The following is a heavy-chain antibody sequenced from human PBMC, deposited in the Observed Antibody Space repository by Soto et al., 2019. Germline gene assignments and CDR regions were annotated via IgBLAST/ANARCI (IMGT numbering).Heavy chain of an antibody. CDR1: GGSISSYY. CDR3: ARLLWSRGDWFDP. Sequence: QVQLQESGPGLVKPSETLSLTCTVSGGSISSYYWSWIRQPPGKGLEWIGYIYYSGSTNYNPSLKARVTTSVDTSTNQFSLELSSVTAADPAVYYCARLLWSRGDWFDPWGQGTLVTVSS. V-gene: IGHV4-59*08. J-gene: IGHJ5*02. CDR2: IYYSGST. D-gene: IGHD3-10*01.